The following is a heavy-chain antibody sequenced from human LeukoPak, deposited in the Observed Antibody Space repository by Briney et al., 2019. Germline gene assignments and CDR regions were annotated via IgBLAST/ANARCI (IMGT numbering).Heavy chain of an antibody. CDR3: ATKVPHTNLRFLEWLSDMDV. CDR2: FDPEDGET. Sequence: ASVKVSCKVSGYTLTELSVHWVRQAPGKGLEWMGGFDPEDGETIYAQKFQGRVTMTEDTSTDTAYMELSSLRSEDTAVYYCATKVPHTNLRFLEWLSDMDVWGKGTTVTVSS. J-gene: IGHJ6*03. D-gene: IGHD3-3*01. V-gene: IGHV1-24*01. CDR1: GYTLTELS.